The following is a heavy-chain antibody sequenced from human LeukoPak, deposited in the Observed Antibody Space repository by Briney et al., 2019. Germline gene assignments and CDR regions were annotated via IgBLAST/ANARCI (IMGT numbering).Heavy chain of an antibody. CDR3: AREGHYDFWSGYYEA. CDR2: IYSGGST. V-gene: IGHV3-66*01. Sequence: GGSLRLSCAASGFTVSSNYMSWVRQAPGKGLEWVSVIYSGGSTYYADSVKGRFTISRDSSKNTLYLQMNSLRAEDTAVYYCAREGHYDFWSGYYEAWGQGTLVTVSS. J-gene: IGHJ4*02. D-gene: IGHD3-3*01. CDR1: GFTVSSNY.